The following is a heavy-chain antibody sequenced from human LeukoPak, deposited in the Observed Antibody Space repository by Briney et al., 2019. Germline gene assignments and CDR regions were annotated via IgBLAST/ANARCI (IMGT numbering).Heavy chain of an antibody. CDR1: GGTFSSYA. D-gene: IGHD1-26*01. CDR2: IIPIFGTA. CDR3: ARDRIAGNWFDP. V-gene: IGHV1-69*05. Sequence: ASVKVSCKAPGGTFSSYAISWVRQAPGQGLEWMGGIIPIFGTANYAQKFQGRATITTDESTNTAYMELSSLRSEDTAVYYCARDRIAGNWFDPWGQGTLVTVSS. J-gene: IGHJ5*02.